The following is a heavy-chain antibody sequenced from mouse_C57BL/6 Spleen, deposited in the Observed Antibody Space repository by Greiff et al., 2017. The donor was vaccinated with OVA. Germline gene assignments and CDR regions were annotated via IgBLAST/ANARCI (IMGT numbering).Heavy chain of an antibody. CDR3: ASPLITTVVADY. D-gene: IGHD1-1*01. CDR2: INSSSGYT. V-gene: IGHV1-7*01. Sequence: QVQLQQSGAELAKPGASVKLSRKASGYTFPSHWMHRVKPRPGQGLEWIGYINSSSGYTKYNQKFKDKATLTADKSSSSSFMLLSSLTYDDSAVYYCASPLITTVVADYWGQGTTLTVSS. CDR1: GYTFPSHW. J-gene: IGHJ2*01.